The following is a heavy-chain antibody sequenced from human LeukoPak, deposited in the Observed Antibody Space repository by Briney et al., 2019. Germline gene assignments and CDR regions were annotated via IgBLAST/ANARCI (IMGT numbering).Heavy chain of an antibody. D-gene: IGHD5-12*01. CDR2: IYYSGST. J-gene: IGHJ4*02. V-gene: IGHV4-59*01. CDR3: ASHEDIVATIFVY. CDR1: GGSISSYY. Sequence: PSETLSLTCTVSGGSISSYYWSWIRQPPGKGLEWIGYIYYSGSTNYNPSLKSRVTISVDTSKNQFSLKLSSVTAADTAVYYCASHEDIVATIFVYWGQGTLVTVSS.